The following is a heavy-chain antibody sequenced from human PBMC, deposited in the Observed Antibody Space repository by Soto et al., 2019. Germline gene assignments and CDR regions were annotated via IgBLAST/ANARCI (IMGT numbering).Heavy chain of an antibody. CDR3: ARGPKGVHDAFDI. Sequence: SETLSLTCTVSGGSISSYYWSWIRQPPGKGLEWIGYIYYSGSTNYNPSLKSRVTISVDTSKNQFSLKLSSVTAADTAVYYCARGPKGVHDAFDIWGQGTMVTVSS. D-gene: IGHD3-16*01. J-gene: IGHJ3*02. V-gene: IGHV4-59*01. CDR1: GGSISSYY. CDR2: IYYSGST.